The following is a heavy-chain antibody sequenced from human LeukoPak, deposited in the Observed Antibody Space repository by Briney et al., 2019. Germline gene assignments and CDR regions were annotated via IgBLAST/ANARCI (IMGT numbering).Heavy chain of an antibody. Sequence: ASVKVSCNVSGYTLTELSMHWVRQAPGKGLEWMGGFDPEDGETIYAQKFQGRVTMTEDTSTDTAYMELSSLRSEDTAVYYCATDYCSGGSCSLDMDVWGQGTTVTVSS. CDR3: ATDYCSGGSCSLDMDV. D-gene: IGHD2-15*01. CDR1: GYTLTELS. V-gene: IGHV1-24*01. CDR2: FDPEDGET. J-gene: IGHJ6*02.